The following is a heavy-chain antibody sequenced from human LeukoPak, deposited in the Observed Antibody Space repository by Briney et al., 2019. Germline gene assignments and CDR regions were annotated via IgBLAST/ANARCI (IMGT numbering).Heavy chain of an antibody. CDR3: AKSYMITFGGVIVPCDY. Sequence: PGGSLRLSCAASGFTFSSYAMSWVRQAPGKGLEWVSAISGSGGSTYYADSVKGRFTISRDNSKNTLYLQMNSLRAEDTAVYYCAKSYMITFGGVIVPCDYWGQGTLVTVSS. J-gene: IGHJ4*02. V-gene: IGHV3-23*01. CDR2: ISGSGGST. D-gene: IGHD3-16*02. CDR1: GFTFSSYA.